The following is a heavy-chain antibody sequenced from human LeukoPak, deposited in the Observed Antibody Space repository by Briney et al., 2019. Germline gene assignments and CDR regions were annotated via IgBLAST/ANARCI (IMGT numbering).Heavy chain of an antibody. Sequence: PSETLSLTCTVSGGSISSSSYYWGWIRQPPGKGLEWIGSIYYRGNTYYNPSLKSRVTISVDTPKNQFSLKLSSVTAADTAVYYCTRLRSGVAGDYWGQGTLVTVSS. D-gene: IGHD6-19*01. J-gene: IGHJ4*02. V-gene: IGHV4-39*01. CDR1: GGSISSSSYY. CDR3: TRLRSGVAGDY. CDR2: IYYRGNT.